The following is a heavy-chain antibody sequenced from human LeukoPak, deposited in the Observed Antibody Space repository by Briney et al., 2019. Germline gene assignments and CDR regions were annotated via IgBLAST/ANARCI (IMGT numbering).Heavy chain of an antibody. CDR2: IYYSGST. D-gene: IGHD6-19*01. J-gene: IGHJ5*02. CDR3: ARRYRSVQVDWFDP. CDR1: GGSISSYY. V-gene: IGHV4-59*01. Sequence: SETLSLTCTVSGGSISSYYWSWIRQPPGKGLEWIGYIYYSGSTDYNPSLKSRVTISVDTSKNQFSLKLTSVTAADTAVYYCARRYRSVQVDWFDPWGQGTLVTVSS.